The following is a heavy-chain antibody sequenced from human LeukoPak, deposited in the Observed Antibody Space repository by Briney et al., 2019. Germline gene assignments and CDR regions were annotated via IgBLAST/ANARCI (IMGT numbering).Heavy chain of an antibody. CDR1: GGSLSSYY. CDR2: IYYSGST. Sequence: SETLSLTCTVSGGSLSSYYWSWLRQPPGKGLERIGYIYYSGSTNYNPSLTSRVAISVDTSKNQFSLKLSSVTAADTAVYYCASEAAYYYGSGSDAFDIWGQGTMVTVSS. D-gene: IGHD3-10*01. J-gene: IGHJ3*02. V-gene: IGHV4-59*01. CDR3: ASEAAYYYGSGSDAFDI.